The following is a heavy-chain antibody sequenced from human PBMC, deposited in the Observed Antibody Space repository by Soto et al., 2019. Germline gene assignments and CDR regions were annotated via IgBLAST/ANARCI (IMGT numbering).Heavy chain of an antibody. V-gene: IGHV3-23*01. CDR1: GFTFSSYA. CDR3: AKGRGGYYDILTGYYSASH. Sequence: GGSLRLSCAASGFTFSSYAMSWVRQAPGKGLEWVSAISGSGGSTYYADSVKGRFTISRDNSKNTPYLQMDSLRAEDTAVYYCAKGRGGYYDILTGYYSASHWGQGTLVTVSS. J-gene: IGHJ4*02. CDR2: ISGSGGST. D-gene: IGHD3-9*01.